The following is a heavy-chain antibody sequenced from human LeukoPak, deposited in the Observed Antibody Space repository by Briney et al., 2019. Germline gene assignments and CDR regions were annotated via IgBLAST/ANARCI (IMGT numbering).Heavy chain of an antibody. D-gene: IGHD2/OR15-2a*01. Sequence: GGSLRLSCAASGFTFSNAWMSWVRQAPGKGLEWVGRIKSKTDGGTTDYAAPVKGRFTISRDDSKNMLYLQMNSLKTEDTAVYYCTTVFYGHLYYFDYWGQGTLVTVSS. CDR1: GFTFSNAW. CDR3: TTVFYGHLYYFDY. J-gene: IGHJ4*02. CDR2: IKSKTDGGTT. V-gene: IGHV3-15*01.